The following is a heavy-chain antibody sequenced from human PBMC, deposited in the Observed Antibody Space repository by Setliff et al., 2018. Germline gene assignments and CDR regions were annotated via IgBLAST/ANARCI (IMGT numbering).Heavy chain of an antibody. CDR1: GGSFSGYC. V-gene: IGHV4-34*01. CDR3: ARGYGYSSGWYRVYFDY. CDR2: INHSGST. D-gene: IGHD6-19*01. Sequence: SETLSLTCAVYGGSFSGYCWSWIRQPPGKGLEWIGEINHSGSTNYNPSLKSRVTISVDTSKNQFSLKLSSVTAADTAVYYCARGYGYSSGWYRVYFDYWGQGTLVTVSS. J-gene: IGHJ4*02.